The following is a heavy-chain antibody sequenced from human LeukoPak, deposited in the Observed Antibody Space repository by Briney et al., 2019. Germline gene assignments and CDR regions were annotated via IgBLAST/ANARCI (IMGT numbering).Heavy chain of an antibody. CDR2: IKKKADGGTT. CDR3: PTYCSGGACYSGEYFDY. Sequence: PGGSLRLSCTLSGVNFINACMGSGRPAPGKGRECVGHIKKKADGGTTDYAATVRSRFTISRDDSNNTLDLQMNSPRTRETATISCPTYCSGGACYSGEYFDYWGQGTLVTVYS. CDR1: GVNFINAC. J-gene: IGHJ4*02. D-gene: IGHD2-15*01. V-gene: IGHV3-15*01.